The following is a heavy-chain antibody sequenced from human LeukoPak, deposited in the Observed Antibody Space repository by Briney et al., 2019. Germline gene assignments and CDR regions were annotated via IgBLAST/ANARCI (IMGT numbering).Heavy chain of an antibody. CDR1: GGTFSSYA. V-gene: IGHV1-69*13. CDR3: ARDGTHYYYYYGMDV. CDR2: IIPIFGTA. D-gene: IGHD1-1*01. J-gene: IGHJ6*02. Sequence: SVKVSCTASGGTFSSYAISWVRQAPGQGLEWMGGIIPIFGTANYAQKFQGRVTITADESTSTAYMELSSLRSEDTAVYYCARDGTHYYYYYGMDVWGQGTTVTVSS.